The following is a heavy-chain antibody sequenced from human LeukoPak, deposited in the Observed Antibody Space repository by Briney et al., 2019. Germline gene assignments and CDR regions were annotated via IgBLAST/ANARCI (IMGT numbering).Heavy chain of an antibody. CDR3: ARAHYYGSGTENDAFDI. CDR2: INPNSGGT. CDR1: GYTFTGYY. V-gene: IGHV1-2*02. D-gene: IGHD3-10*01. Sequence: GASVKVSCKASGYTFTGYYMHWVRQAPGQGLEWMGWINPNSGGTNYAQKFQGRVTMTRDTSISTAYMELSRLRSDDTAVYYCARAHYYGSGTENDAFDIWGQGIMVTVSS. J-gene: IGHJ3*02.